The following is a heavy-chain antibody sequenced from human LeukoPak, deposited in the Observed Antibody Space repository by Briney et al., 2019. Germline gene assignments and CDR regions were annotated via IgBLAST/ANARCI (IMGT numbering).Heavy chain of an antibody. D-gene: IGHD1-20*01. CDR1: GGSISGYY. CDR2: IYYCGST. Sequence: SETLSLTCTVSGGSISGYYWSWIRQPPGKGLEWIGYIYYCGSTNYNPSLKSRVTISVDTSKNQFSLKLSSVTAADTAVYYCARARHNWNDFPPFLPFDYWGQGTLVTVSS. V-gene: IGHV4-59*01. J-gene: IGHJ4*02. CDR3: ARARHNWNDFPPFLPFDY.